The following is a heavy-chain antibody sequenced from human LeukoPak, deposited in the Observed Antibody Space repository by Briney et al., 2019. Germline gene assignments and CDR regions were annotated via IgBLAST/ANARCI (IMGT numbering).Heavy chain of an antibody. Sequence: GGSLRLSCAASGFTFSGCAVHWVRQAPGKGLEWVGRIGSKAFNYATVYAASVEGRFTISRDDSKHTAFLQMNSLKTEDTAVYYCTRHLDGIAAYDYWAREAWSPSPQ. CDR3: TRHLDGIAAYDY. D-gene: IGHD6-13*01. CDR1: GFTFSGCA. J-gene: IGHJ4*02. V-gene: IGHV3-73*01. CDR2: IGSKAFNYAT.